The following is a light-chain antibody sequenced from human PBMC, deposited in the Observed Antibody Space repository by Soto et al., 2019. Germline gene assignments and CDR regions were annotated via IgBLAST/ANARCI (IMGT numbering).Light chain of an antibody. CDR3: QQYDNLLLS. Sequence: DIQMTQSPSSLSASVGDRVTITCQASQDISNYLNWYQQKPGKAPKLLSYDASNLETGVPSRFSGSVSGTDFTFTISSLQPEDIATYYCQQYDNLLLSFGGGTKVEIK. J-gene: IGKJ4*01. CDR1: QDISNY. V-gene: IGKV1-33*01. CDR2: DAS.